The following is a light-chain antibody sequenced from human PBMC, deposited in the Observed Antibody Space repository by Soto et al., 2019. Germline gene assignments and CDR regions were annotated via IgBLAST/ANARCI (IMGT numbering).Light chain of an antibody. CDR1: QSVSSSY. CDR3: QQYGNSPRT. V-gene: IGKV3-20*01. Sequence: EIVLTQSPGTLSLSPGERATLSCRASQSVSSSYLAWYQQKPGQAPRLLMFETSSRATGIPDRFSGSGSGTDFTLTISRREPEDFAVYYCQQYGNSPRTFGQGTKVEIK. CDR2: ETS. J-gene: IGKJ1*01.